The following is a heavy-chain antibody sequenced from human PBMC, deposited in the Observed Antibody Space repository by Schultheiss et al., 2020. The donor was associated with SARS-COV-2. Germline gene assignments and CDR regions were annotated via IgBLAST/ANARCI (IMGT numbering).Heavy chain of an antibody. CDR3: GRSGYSYGSDY. CDR1: EFSFSSFS. V-gene: IGHV3-23*01. CDR2: ISGSGGST. D-gene: IGHD5-18*01. Sequence: GGSLRLSCAASEFSFSSFSMSWVRQTPEKGLDWVSGISGSGGSTYYADSVKGRFTISRDNSKNTLYLQMNSLRADDTAVYYCGRSGYSYGSDYWGQGTLVTVSS. J-gene: IGHJ4*02.